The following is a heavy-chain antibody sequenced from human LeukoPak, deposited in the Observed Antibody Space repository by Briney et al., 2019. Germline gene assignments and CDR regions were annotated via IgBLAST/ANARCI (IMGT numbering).Heavy chain of an antibody. CDR2: VYYSGSS. D-gene: IGHD6-13*01. V-gene: IGHV4-59*01. CDR1: GGSINGYY. Sequence: SETLSLTCSVSGGSINGYYWTWIRQSPGKGLEWIGYVYYSGSSNYNPSLTRRVTISADTSKNQFSLKLTSVTAADTAVYYCARESSSRWSAVDYCGQGTLVTVSS. J-gene: IGHJ4*02. CDR3: ARESSSRWSAVDY.